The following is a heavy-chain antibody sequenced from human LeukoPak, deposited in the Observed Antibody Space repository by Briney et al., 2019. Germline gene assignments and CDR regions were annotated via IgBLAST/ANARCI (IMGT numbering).Heavy chain of an antibody. D-gene: IGHD2-21*02. CDR2: IHTAGDT. V-gene: IGHV3-13*01. J-gene: IGHJ3*02. CDR3: ARGSCGYGDCYRALNI. CDR1: GFTFSNYD. Sequence: GGSLRLSCAASGFTFSNYDMRWVRQATGEGLEWVSSIHTAGDTHYSGSAKGRFIISRENVKNSLYLQMNSLRAEDTAVYYCARGSCGYGDCYRALNIWGQGTIVIVSS.